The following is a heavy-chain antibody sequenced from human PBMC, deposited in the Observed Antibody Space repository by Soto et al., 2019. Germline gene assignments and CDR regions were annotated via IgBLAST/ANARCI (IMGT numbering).Heavy chain of an antibody. J-gene: IGHJ4*02. D-gene: IGHD3-10*01. CDR3: VRDGDYFGSGSPPLLSK. CDR2: IYYSGST. CDR1: GGSITSDNYC. V-gene: IGHV4-31*03. Sequence: QVQLQESGPGLVMPSQTLSLTCTVSGGSITSDNYCWTWIRQHPVKGLEWMGHIYYSGSTSYNPSLKSRVTISIDTSKNQFSLKLTSVTAADTAVYYCVRDGDYFGSGSPPLLSKWGQGTLVTVSS.